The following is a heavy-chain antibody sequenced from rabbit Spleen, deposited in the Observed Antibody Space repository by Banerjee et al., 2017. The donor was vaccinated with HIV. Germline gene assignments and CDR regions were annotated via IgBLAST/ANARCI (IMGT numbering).Heavy chain of an antibody. D-gene: IGHD4-2*01. CDR2: IYGGRSGST. CDR3: ARGGYGGHIYAMGL. Sequence: QSLEESGGDLVTPGASLTLTCTASGFTLSNYYMYWVRQAPGKGLEWIACIYGGRSGSTYSANWAKGRFTISKTSSTTVTLQMTSLTAADTATYFCARGGYGGHIYAMGLWGPGTLVTVS. CDR1: GFTLSNYY. V-gene: IGHV1S40*01. J-gene: IGHJ4*01.